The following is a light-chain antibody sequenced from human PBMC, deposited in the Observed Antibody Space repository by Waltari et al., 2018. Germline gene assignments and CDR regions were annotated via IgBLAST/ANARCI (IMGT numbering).Light chain of an antibody. J-gene: IGKJ1*01. Sequence: EIVLTQSPGTLALSPGERATLSCRASQSVGRALAWYQQKPGQAPRLLIYDASSRATGISDKFSGSGSGTDFSLTIRRVEPEDFAVYFCQMYVRLPVTFGQGTKVEVK. CDR2: DAS. CDR1: QSVGRA. V-gene: IGKV3-20*01. CDR3: QMYVRLPVT.